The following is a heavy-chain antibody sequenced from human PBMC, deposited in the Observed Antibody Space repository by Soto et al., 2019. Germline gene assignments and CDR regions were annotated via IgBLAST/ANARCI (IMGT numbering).Heavy chain of an antibody. D-gene: IGHD2-15*01. CDR1: GGSFSSYY. J-gene: IGHJ4*02. CDR3: ARTTTLESYFDY. V-gene: IGHV4-59*01. Sequence: QVQLQESGPGLVTPSETLSLTCTVSGGSFSSYYWSWIRQPPGKGLEWIGYIYYTGSIIYNPSLKIRVTMSVDMSMKQFSLKLNSVTAADTAVYYCARTTTLESYFDYWGQGTLVTVSS. CDR2: IYYTGSI.